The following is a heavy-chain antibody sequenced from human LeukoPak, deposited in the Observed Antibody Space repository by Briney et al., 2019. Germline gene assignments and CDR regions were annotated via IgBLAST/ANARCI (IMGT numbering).Heavy chain of an antibody. Sequence: GASVKVSCSSSGYILTNYGIYWVRQAPGQGLEWMGWINTYNGETDYAQNFQGRVTMTTDTSTSTAYMDLRNLTSDDTAVYYCARGRLGVSGYKDYLDYWGQGTLVTISS. V-gene: IGHV1-18*01. J-gene: IGHJ4*02. CDR3: ARGRLGVSGYKDYLDY. CDR1: GYILTNYG. D-gene: IGHD5-12*01. CDR2: INTYNGET.